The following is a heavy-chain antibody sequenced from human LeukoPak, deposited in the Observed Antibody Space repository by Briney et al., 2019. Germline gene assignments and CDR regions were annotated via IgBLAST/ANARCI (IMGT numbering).Heavy chain of an antibody. Sequence: SETLSLTCTVPGGSISSGGYYWSWIRQHPGKGLEWIGYIYYSGSTYYNPSLKSRVTISVDTSKNQFSLKLSSVTAADTAVYYCAREGCSSTSCYGSSRRGYYYYMDVWGKGTTVTVSS. CDR1: GGSISSGGYY. D-gene: IGHD2-2*01. CDR3: AREGCSSTSCYGSSRRGYYYYMDV. V-gene: IGHV4-31*03. J-gene: IGHJ6*03. CDR2: IYYSGST.